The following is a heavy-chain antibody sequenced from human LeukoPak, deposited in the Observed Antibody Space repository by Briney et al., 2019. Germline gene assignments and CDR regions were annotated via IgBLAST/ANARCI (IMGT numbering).Heavy chain of an antibody. D-gene: IGHD4-17*01. J-gene: IGHJ4*02. V-gene: IGHV3-23*01. CDR3: ATARTLRVTTSFDY. Sequence: GGSLRLSCAASGFTFTSYAMSWVRQAPGKGPEWVSGISESGGSTYYVDSVKGRFTISRDNSKNTVYLQMNSLRAEDTAVYYCATARTLRVTTSFDYWGQGALVTVSS. CDR2: ISESGGST. CDR1: GFTFTSYA.